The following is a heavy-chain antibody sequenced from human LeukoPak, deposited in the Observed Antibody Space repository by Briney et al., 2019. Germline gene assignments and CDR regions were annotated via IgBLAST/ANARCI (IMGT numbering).Heavy chain of an antibody. V-gene: IGHV1-46*01. CDR2: INPSIGST. CDR1: GGTFSNYV. CDR3: ARGSEEMATLSFFDY. D-gene: IGHD5-24*01. Sequence: ASVKVSCKASGGTFSNYVISWVRQAPGQGLKWMGIINPSIGSTSYTQKFQGRVTMTRDTSTTTVYMELSSLRSEDTAVYYCARGSEEMATLSFFDYWGQGTLVTVSS. J-gene: IGHJ4*02.